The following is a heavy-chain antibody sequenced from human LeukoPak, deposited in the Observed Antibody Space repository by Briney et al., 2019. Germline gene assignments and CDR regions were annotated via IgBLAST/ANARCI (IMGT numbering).Heavy chain of an antibody. Sequence: SETLSLTCTVSGGSISSSSYYWGWIRQPPGEGLEWIGSIYYSGSTYYNPSLKSRVTISVDTSKNQFSLKLSSVTAADTAVYYCARQAVPAAIKGNWFDPWGQGTLVTVSS. D-gene: IGHD2-2*02. CDR1: GGSISSSSYY. V-gene: IGHV4-39*01. CDR3: ARQAVPAAIKGNWFDP. CDR2: IYYSGST. J-gene: IGHJ5*02.